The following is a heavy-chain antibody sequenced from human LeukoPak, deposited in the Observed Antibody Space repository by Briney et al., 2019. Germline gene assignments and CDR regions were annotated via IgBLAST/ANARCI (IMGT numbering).Heavy chain of an antibody. Sequence: GASVKVSCKASGYTFTSPYMHWVRQAPGQGLEWMGWINPNSGGTNYVENFQGRVTMTRDTSFSTAYMEVSRLRSDDTAVYYCARMLNGAYDVWGQGTLVTVSS. CDR3: ARMLNGAYDV. D-gene: IGHD5-12*01. CDR1: GYTFTSPY. J-gene: IGHJ4*02. V-gene: IGHV1-2*02. CDR2: INPNSGGT.